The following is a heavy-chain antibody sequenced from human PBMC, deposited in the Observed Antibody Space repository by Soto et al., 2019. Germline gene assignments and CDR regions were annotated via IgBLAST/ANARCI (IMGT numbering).Heavy chain of an antibody. D-gene: IGHD5-12*01. CDR3: EKGSRSGYVSYMDV. CDR2: ISWNSGSI. J-gene: IGHJ6*03. CDR1: GFTFDDYA. Sequence: GGSLRLSCAASGFTFDDYAMHWVRQAPGKGLEWVSGISWNSGSIGYADSVKGRFTISRDNAKNSLYLQMNSLRAEDTALYYCEKGSRSGYVSYMDVWGKGTTVTVSS. V-gene: IGHV3-9*01.